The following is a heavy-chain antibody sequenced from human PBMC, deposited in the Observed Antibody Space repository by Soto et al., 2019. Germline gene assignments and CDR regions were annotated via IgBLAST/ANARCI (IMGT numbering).Heavy chain of an antibody. D-gene: IGHD2-15*01. CDR3: ARDPVCSGGSCYDY. CDR1: GFTFSRYW. J-gene: IGHJ4*02. V-gene: IGHV3-7*01. CDR2: IKQDGSDT. Sequence: EVQLVESGGGLVQPGGSLRLSCAASGFTFSRYWMTWVRQAPGKGLEWVANIKQDGSDTYYVDSVKGRFTISRDNAENSLYLQMSSRRAEDTAVYYCARDPVCSGGSCYDYWGQGTLVTVTS.